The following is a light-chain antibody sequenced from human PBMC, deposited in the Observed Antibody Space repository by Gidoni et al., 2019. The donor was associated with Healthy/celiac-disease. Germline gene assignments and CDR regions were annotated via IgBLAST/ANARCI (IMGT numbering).Light chain of an antibody. CDR3: QQYYSTPRT. CDR2: WAS. J-gene: IGKJ1*01. V-gene: IGKV4-1*01. Sequence: DIVMTQSPDSLAVSLGERATINCKSSQSCLYSSNHKNFLAWYQQKPGQPPKLHIYWASTRESGVPDRFSGSGSGTDFTLTISSLQAEDVAVYYCQQYYSTPRTFGQGTKVEIK. CDR1: QSCLYSSNHKNF.